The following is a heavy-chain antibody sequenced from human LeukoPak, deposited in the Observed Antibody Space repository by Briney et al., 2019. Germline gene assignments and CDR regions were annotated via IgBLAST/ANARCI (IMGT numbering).Heavy chain of an antibody. CDR2: ISAYNGNT. CDR1: GYTFTSYG. V-gene: IGHV1-18*01. CDR3: ARNGGLRYFDWLPIDY. Sequence: ASVKVSCKASGYTFTSYGISWVRQAPGQGLEWMGWISAYNGNTNYAQKLPGRVTMTTDTSTSTAYMELRSLRSDDTAVYYCARNGGLRYFDWLPIDYWGQGTLVTVSS. D-gene: IGHD3-9*01. J-gene: IGHJ4*02.